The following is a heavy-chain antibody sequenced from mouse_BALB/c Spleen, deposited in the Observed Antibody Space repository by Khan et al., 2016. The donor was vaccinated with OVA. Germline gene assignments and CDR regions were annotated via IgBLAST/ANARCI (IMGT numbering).Heavy chain of an antibody. Sequence: EVQLQESGPSLVKPSQTLSLTCSVTGDSITTGYWNWIRKFPGNKLEYMGYIIYTGYTYYIPSLKSRISITRHTSNNQYYLQLNSVTDEDTATYYCARSTDRYAFVYWGQGTLVTVSA. CDR1: GDSITTGY. J-gene: IGHJ3*01. CDR3: ARSTDRYAFVY. D-gene: IGHD2-14*01. V-gene: IGHV3-8*02. CDR2: IIYTGYT.